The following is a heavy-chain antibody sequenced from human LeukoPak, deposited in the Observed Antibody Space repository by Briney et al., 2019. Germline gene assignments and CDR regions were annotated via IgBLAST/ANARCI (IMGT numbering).Heavy chain of an antibody. Sequence: ASVKVSCKASGYTFTSYDINWVRQAPGQGLEWMGWMNPNSGNTGYAQKFQGRVTITRNTSISTAYMELSSLRSEDTAVYYCVMKVAEGDYYYMDVWGKGTTVTVSS. D-gene: IGHD2-15*01. CDR2: MNPNSGNT. V-gene: IGHV1-8*03. CDR1: GYTFTSYD. CDR3: VMKVAEGDYYYMDV. J-gene: IGHJ6*03.